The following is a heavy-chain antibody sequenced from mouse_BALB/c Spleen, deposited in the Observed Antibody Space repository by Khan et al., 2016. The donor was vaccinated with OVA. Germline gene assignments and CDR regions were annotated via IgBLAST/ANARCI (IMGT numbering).Heavy chain of an antibody. D-gene: IGHD1-1*01. CDR2: ISYSGGT. V-gene: IGHV3-2*02. CDR3: ARGNYYGYYVDY. J-gene: IGHJ2*01. Sequence: EVQLQESGPGLVKPSQSLSLTCTATGYSITSGYAWNWIRQFQGNKLEWMGYISYSGGTSYNPSLKSRISITRDTSKNQFFLQLNSVTTEDTATYYGARGNYYGYYVDYWGQGTPLTVSS. CDR1: GYSITSGYA.